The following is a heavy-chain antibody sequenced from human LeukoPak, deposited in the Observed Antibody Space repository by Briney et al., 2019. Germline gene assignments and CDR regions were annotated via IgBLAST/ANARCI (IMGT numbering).Heavy chain of an antibody. CDR2: IYYSGST. Sequence: PSETLSLTCTVSGGSISSSSYYWGWIRQPPGKGLEWIGSIYYSGSTYYNLSLKSRVTISVDTSKNQFSLKLSSVTAADTAVYYCARHVGFGEFLYYFDYWGQGTLVTVSS. V-gene: IGHV4-39*01. CDR3: ARHVGFGEFLYYFDY. D-gene: IGHD3-10*01. CDR1: GGSISSSSYY. J-gene: IGHJ4*02.